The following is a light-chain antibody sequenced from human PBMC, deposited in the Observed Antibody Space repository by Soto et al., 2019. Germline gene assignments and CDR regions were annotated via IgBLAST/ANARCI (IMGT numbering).Light chain of an antibody. V-gene: IGLV2-14*01. Sequence: QSALTQPASVSGSPGQSITISCTGASSDVGDYNYVSWYQEHPGQVPKLIIFEVTTRPSGVSDRFSGSRSGNTASLTISGLQAGDEADYYCLSHTGSRTLFGGGTQLTVL. CDR1: SSDVGDYNY. CDR3: LSHTGSRTL. J-gene: IGLJ3*02. CDR2: EVT.